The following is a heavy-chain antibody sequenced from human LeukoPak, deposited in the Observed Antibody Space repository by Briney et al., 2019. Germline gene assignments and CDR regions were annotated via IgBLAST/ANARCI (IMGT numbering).Heavy chain of an antibody. V-gene: IGHV4-61*10. CDR2: IYYSGST. CDR1: GGSISSGSYY. D-gene: IGHD3-22*01. CDR3: ARDNYYDNAFDI. Sequence: SETLSLTCTVSGGSISSGSYYWSWIRQPAGKGLEWIGYIYYSGSTNYNPSLKSRVTISVDTSKNQFSLKLSSVTAADTAVYYCARDNYYDNAFDIWGQGTMVTVSS. J-gene: IGHJ3*02.